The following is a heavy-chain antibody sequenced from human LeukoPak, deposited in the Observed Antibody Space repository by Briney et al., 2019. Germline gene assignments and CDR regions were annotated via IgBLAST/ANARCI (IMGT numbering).Heavy chain of an antibody. J-gene: IGHJ3*02. V-gene: IGHV4-59*01. CDR1: GGSISSYY. CDR2: IYYSGST. CDR3: ARDSRRGAFDI. Sequence: PSETLSLTCTVSGGSISSYYWSWIRQPPGKGLEWIAYIYYSGSTNYNPSLKSRVTIPVDKSKNQFSLKLSSVNDADTAVYYCARDSRRGAFDIWGQGTMVTVSS.